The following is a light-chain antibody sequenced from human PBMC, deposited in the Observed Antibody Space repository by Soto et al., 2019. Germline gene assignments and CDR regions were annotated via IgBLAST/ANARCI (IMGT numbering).Light chain of an antibody. CDR3: QQYNSWPLA. V-gene: IGKV3-15*01. Sequence: EIVMTQSPATVSVSPGERVTLSCRASQSVSSNLAWYQQKPGQAPRLLIYSASTRATGIPARFSGSGSGTEFTLTISSLQSEDFAAYYCQQYNSWPLAFGQGTKVEI. CDR1: QSVSSN. J-gene: IGKJ1*01. CDR2: SAS.